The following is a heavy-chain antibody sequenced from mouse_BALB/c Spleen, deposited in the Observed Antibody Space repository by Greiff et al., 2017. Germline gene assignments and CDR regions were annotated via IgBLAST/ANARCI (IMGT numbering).Heavy chain of an antibody. CDR2: RSYSGST. CDR3: ARSYDY. Sequence: EVKLQESGPGLVKPSQSLSLTCTVTGYSITSDYAWNWIRQFPGNKLEWMGYRSYSGSTSYNPSLKSRISITRDTSKNQFFLQLNSVTTEDTATYYCARSYDYWGQGTTLTVSS. J-gene: IGHJ2*01. V-gene: IGHV3-2*02. CDR1: GYSITSDYA.